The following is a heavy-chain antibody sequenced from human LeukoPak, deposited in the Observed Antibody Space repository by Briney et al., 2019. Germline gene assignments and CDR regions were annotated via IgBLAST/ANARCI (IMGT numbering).Heavy chain of an antibody. CDR2: ISSSSSYI. V-gene: IGHV3-21*01. D-gene: IGHD2-2*02. CDR3: ARGPGYCSSTSCYTTGFDY. Sequence: GGSLRLSCAASGFTFSSYSMNWVRQAPGKGLEWVSSISSSSSYIYCADSVKGRFTISRDNAKNSLYLQMNSLRAEDTAVYYCARGPGYCSSTSCYTTGFDYWGQGTLVTVSS. CDR1: GFTFSSYS. J-gene: IGHJ4*02.